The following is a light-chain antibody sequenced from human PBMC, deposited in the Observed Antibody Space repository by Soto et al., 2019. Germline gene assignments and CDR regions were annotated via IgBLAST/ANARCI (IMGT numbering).Light chain of an antibody. CDR1: QGISNW. CDR3: QQTNSFPYT. Sequence: DIQMTQSPSSVSASLGDRVTITCRASQGISNWLAWYQQKPGKAPNLLIYVASSLQTGVPSRFSGSGSGTDLTLTISSLQAEDFATYFCQQTNSFPYTFGQGTKLEIK. J-gene: IGKJ2*01. V-gene: IGKV1-12*01. CDR2: VAS.